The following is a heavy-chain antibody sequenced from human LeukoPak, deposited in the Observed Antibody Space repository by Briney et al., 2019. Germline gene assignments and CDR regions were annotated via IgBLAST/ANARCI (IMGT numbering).Heavy chain of an antibody. CDR3: ARQYYYNRAIYSKLDF. J-gene: IGHJ4*02. CDR2: MYYSGST. V-gene: IGHV4-39*01. Sequence: PSETLSLTCTVSGGSITNSYYWGWIRQPPGKGVEWIGSMYYSGSTYYNPSLKSRVTISVDTSKNQFSPKLSSVTAADTAVYYCARQYYYNRAIYSKLDFWGQGTLVTVSS. CDR1: GGSITNSYY. D-gene: IGHD3-22*01.